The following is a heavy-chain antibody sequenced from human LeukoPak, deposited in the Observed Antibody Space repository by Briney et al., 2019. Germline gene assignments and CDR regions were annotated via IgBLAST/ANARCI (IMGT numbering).Heavy chain of an antibody. CDR2: TYWGDDK. D-gene: IGHD1-7*01. V-gene: IGHV2-5*02. Sequence: SGPTLVNPTQTLTLTCTFSGFSLSAPQVAVGWIRQPPGKALEFLALTYWGDDKRFSSSLRSRLTITSDASKNQVALTVANLDSVDTATYYCAHKPAQKNYFDPWGQGTLVTVSS. CDR3: AHKPAQKNYFDP. CDR1: GFSLSAPQVA. J-gene: IGHJ5*02.